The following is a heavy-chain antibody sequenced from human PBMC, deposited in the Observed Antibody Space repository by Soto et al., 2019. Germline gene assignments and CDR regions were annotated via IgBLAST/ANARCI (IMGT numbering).Heavy chain of an antibody. V-gene: IGHV5-10-1*01. J-gene: IGHJ6*02. CDR3: ARRHDFWGGGFDYYYGMDV. CDR2: IDPSDSYT. CDR1: GYSFTSYW. D-gene: IGHD3-3*01. Sequence: GESLKISCKGSGYSFTSYWISWVRQMPGKGLEWMGRIDPSDSYTNYSPSFQGHVTISADKSISTAYLQWSSLKASDTAMYYCARRHDFWGGGFDYYYGMDVWGQGTTVTVSS.